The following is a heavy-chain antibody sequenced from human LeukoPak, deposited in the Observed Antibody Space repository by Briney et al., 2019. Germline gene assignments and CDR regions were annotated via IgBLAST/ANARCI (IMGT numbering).Heavy chain of an antibody. V-gene: IGHV1-2*02. CDR1: GYTFTGYY. CDR2: INPNSGGT. J-gene: IGHJ4*02. CDR3: ARDSSGWHDY. D-gene: IGHD6-19*01. Sequence: GASVTVSCKASGYTFTGYYVHWVRQAPGQGLEWMGWINPNSGGTNYAQKFQGRVTMTRDTSISTAYMELSRLRSDDTAVYYCARDSSGWHDYWGQGTLVTVSS.